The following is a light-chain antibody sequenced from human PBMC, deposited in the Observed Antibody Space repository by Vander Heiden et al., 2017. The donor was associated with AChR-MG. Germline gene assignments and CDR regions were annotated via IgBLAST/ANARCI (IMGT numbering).Light chain of an antibody. Sequence: ETAMTQTPLPLSVTPGEPASISCWSSQSLVRGDGCNNLDWYLQKPGQSPQLLIHLGSNRASGVPGRFSGSGSGTDFTLRISRVEAEDVGIYYCRQSQQDPRTFGGGTKVEIK. J-gene: IGKJ4*01. CDR1: QSLVRGDGCNN. CDR2: LGS. CDR3: RQSQQDPRT. V-gene: IGKV2-28*01.